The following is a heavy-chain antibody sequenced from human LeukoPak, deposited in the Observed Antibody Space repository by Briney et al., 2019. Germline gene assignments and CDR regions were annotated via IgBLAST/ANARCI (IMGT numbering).Heavy chain of an antibody. CDR2: INPNNGGT. Sequence: ASVKVSCKASGYTFTAYYIHWVRQAPGQGLEWMGWINPNNGGTNYAQTLQGRVTMTRDTSISTAYMELNRLRSDDTAVYYCARVWVYSGHDGGDYWGQGTLVTVSS. D-gene: IGHD5-12*01. CDR1: GYTFTAYY. CDR3: ARVWVYSGHDGGDY. J-gene: IGHJ4*02. V-gene: IGHV1-2*02.